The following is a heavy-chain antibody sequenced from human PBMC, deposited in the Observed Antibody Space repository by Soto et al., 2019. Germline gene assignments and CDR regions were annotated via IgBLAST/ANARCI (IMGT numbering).Heavy chain of an antibody. CDR2: ISYDGSNK. CDR3: ANGPTDPATHYYYYYGMDV. J-gene: IGHJ6*02. V-gene: IGHV3-30*18. Sequence: PGVTLRLSCAASGFTFSSYGMHWVRQAPGKGLEWVAVISYDGSNKYYADSVKGRFTISRDNSKNTLYLQMNSLRAEDTAVYYCANGPTDPATHYYYYYGMDVWGQGTTVTVSS. CDR1: GFTFSSYG.